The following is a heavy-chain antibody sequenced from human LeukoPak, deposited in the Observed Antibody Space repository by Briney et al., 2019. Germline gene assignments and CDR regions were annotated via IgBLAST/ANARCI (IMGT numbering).Heavy chain of an antibody. CDR2: SSAYNGNT. J-gene: IGHJ6*02. CDR3: ARDEYSSSWFSSYYYGMDV. Sequence: ASVKVSCKASGYTFTSYGISWVRQAPGQGLEWMGWSSAYNGNTNYAQKLQGRVTMTTDTSTSTAYMELRSLRSDDTAVYYCARDEYSSSWFSSYYYGMDVWGQGTTVTVSS. CDR1: GYTFTSYG. V-gene: IGHV1-18*01. D-gene: IGHD6-13*01.